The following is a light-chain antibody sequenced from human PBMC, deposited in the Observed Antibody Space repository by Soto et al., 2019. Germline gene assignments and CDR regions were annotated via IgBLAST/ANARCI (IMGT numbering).Light chain of an antibody. CDR3: QQFDNWPHT. CDR1: QSVNQK. CDR2: VAS. V-gene: IGKV3-15*01. Sequence: IVLTQSVATLSVYPGERATLSCRASQSVNQKLGWYQQKPGQAPRLLIYVASYRATGIPARFSGSRSGTEYTLTIINLQAEDFSVYYCQQFDNWPHTFGQGTRLEIK. J-gene: IGKJ5*01.